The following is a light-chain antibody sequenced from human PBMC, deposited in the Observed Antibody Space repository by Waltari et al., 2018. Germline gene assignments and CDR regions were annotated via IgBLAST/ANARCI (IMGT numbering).Light chain of an antibody. CDR2: SNS. CDR3: QSYDSSLSGSV. CDR1: SSNLGPRD. V-gene: IGLV1-40*01. Sequence: QSVLTQPPSVSGAPGQRVTISCTGSSSNLGPRDVHWYQQLPGTAPKLLIYSNSNRPSGVPDRFSGSKSGTSASLAITGLQAEDEADYYCQSYDSSLSGSVFGGGTKLTVL. J-gene: IGLJ3*02.